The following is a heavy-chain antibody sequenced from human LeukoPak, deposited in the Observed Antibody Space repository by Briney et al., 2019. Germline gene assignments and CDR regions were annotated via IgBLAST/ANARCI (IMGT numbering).Heavy chain of an antibody. J-gene: IGHJ6*03. CDR2: IYYSGST. CDR1: GGSISSHY. D-gene: IGHD6-13*01. Sequence: PSETLSLTCTVSGGSISSHYWSWIRQPPGKGLEWIGYIYYSGSTNYNPSLKSRVTISVDTSKNQFSLKLSSVTAADTAVYYCARAETGYSSSWYWGVNYYYYMDVWGKGTTVTVSS. V-gene: IGHV4-59*11. CDR3: ARAETGYSSSWYWGVNYYYYMDV.